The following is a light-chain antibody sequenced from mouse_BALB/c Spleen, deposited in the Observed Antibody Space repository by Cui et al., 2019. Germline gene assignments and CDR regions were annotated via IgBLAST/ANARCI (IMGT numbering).Light chain of an antibody. CDR2: STS. Sequence: IVLTQFPAMMSASLVAEFTLTCSASSGVSYLHWYQQKSGTSPKLLIYSTSNLASGVPSRFSGSGSGTFYSLTISSVEAEDSADYYCHQWSSYPWTFGGGTKLEIK. J-gene: IGKJ1*01. V-gene: IGKV4-80*01. CDR1: SGVSY. CDR3: HQWSSYPWT.